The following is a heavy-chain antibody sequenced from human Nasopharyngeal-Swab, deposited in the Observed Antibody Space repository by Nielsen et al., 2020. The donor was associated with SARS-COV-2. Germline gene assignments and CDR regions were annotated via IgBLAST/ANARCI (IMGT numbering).Heavy chain of an antibody. CDR1: GFTFSSYW. CDR3: ARREGFCSGGTCYLDY. D-gene: IGHD2-15*01. V-gene: IGHV3-74*01. Sequence: GGSLRLSCSASGFTFSSYWMHWVRQLPGKGLVWVSRISTDGSGTNYADPVKGRFPVSRDNAKSTLYLQMNSLRAEDTAVYYCARREGFCSGGTCYLDYWGQGTLVTVSS. CDR2: ISTDGSGT. J-gene: IGHJ4*02.